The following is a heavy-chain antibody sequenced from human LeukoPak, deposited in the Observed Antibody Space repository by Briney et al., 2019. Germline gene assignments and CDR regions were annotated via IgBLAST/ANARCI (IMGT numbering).Heavy chain of an antibody. J-gene: IGHJ3*02. CDR2: ISWNSGSI. CDR3: ARENSGSPPGAFDI. Sequence: GGSLRLSCAASGFTFDDYAMHWVRQAPGKGLEWVSGISWNSGSIGYADSVKGRFTISRDNAKNSLYLRMNSLRAEDTALYYCARENSGSPPGAFDIWGQGTMVTVSS. D-gene: IGHD1-26*01. V-gene: IGHV3-9*01. CDR1: GFTFDDYA.